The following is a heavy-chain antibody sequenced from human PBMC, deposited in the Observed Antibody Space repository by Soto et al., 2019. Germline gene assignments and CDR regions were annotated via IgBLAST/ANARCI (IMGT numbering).Heavy chain of an antibody. CDR3: AKGPEQLVHGVFDY. Sequence: EVQLLESGGGLVQPGGSLRLSCAASGFTLGTYVMSWVRQAPGKGLEWVSGIDSGGGGTYYADSVKGRFTISRDNSNNTLSLQMNCLRAEDTAVFYCAKGPEQLVHGVFDYWGQGTLVNVSS. CDR2: IDSGGGGT. D-gene: IGHD6-6*01. V-gene: IGHV3-23*01. CDR1: GFTLGTYV. J-gene: IGHJ4*02.